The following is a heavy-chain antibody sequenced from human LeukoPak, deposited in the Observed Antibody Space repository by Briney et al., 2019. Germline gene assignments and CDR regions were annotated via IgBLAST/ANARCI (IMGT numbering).Heavy chain of an antibody. V-gene: IGHV4-59*01. CDR3: ARRANWENYFDS. Sequence: PETLSLTCTVSGASISTYYWNWIRQPPGKGLEWIGYIYDSGTTNYNPSLKSRVTISAVTSKNQFSLKLNSVTAADTAVYFCARRANWENYFDSWGQGTLVTVSS. CDR1: GASISTYY. D-gene: IGHD7-27*01. CDR2: IYDSGTT. J-gene: IGHJ4*02.